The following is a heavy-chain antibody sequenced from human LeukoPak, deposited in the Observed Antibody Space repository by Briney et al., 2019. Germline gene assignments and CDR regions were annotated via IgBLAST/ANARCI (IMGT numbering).Heavy chain of an antibody. D-gene: IGHD4-17*01. CDR3: AKAPTTVTNDAFDI. J-gene: IGHJ3*02. Sequence: GGSLRLSCAASEFIFGAYWMTWVRQAPGKGLEWVSAISGSGGSTYYADSVKGRFTISRDNSKNTLYLQMNSLRAEDTAVYYCAKAPTTVTNDAFDIWGQGTMVTVSS. CDR1: EFIFGAYW. V-gene: IGHV3-23*01. CDR2: ISGSGGST.